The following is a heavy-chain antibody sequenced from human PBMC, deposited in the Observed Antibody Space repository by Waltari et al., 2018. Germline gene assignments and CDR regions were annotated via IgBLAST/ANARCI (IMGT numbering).Heavy chain of an antibody. CDR3: TSWRVVAGTGWFDS. D-gene: IGHD2-15*01. Sequence: EVQLLESGGGLVPPGGSLRLSCSASGFSFSNYEMAWVRQAPGKGLECVSGIRNSGGNTYYGDSVKGRFAISRDNSRNTLHLQMNGLRAEDTAIYYCTSWRVVAGTGWFDSWGQGTLVTVSS. CDR2: IRNSGGNT. V-gene: IGHV3-23*01. CDR1: GFSFSNYE. J-gene: IGHJ5*01.